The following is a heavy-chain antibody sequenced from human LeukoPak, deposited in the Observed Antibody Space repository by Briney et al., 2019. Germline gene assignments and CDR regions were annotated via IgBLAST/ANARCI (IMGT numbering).Heavy chain of an antibody. CDR2: IYYSGST. CDR1: GGSISSYY. V-gene: IGHV4-59*01. CDR3: ARSSSSWYPYYYYGMDV. Sequence: SETLSLTCTVSGGSISSYYWSWLRQPPGKGLEWIGYIYYSGSTNYNPSLKSRVTISVDTSKNQFSLKLSSVTAADTAVYYCARSSSSWYPYYYYGMDVWGQGTTVTVSS. J-gene: IGHJ6*02. D-gene: IGHD6-13*01.